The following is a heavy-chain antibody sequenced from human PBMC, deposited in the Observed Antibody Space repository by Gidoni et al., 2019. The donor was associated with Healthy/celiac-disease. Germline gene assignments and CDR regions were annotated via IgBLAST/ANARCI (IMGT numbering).Heavy chain of an antibody. CDR3: ARARGVNRSRYFDY. V-gene: IGHV4-34*01. J-gene: IGHJ4*02. CDR2: INHSGST. D-gene: IGHD3-10*01. CDR1: GGSFSGYY. Sequence: QVQLQQWGAGLLKPSETLSLNCAVYGGSFSGYYWSWIRQPPGKGLEWIGEINHSGSTNYNPSLKSRVTISVDTSKNQFSLKLSSVTAADTAVYYCARARGVNRSRYFDYWGQGTLVTVSS.